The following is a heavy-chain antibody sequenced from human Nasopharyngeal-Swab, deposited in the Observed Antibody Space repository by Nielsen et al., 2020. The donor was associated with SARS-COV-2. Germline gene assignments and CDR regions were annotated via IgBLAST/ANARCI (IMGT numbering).Heavy chain of an antibody. CDR3: ARVGSGWYGINYYYYMDV. D-gene: IGHD6-13*01. J-gene: IGHJ6*03. CDR1: GFTFSSYG. V-gene: IGHV3-33*01. Sequence: GGSLRLSCAASGFTFSSYGMHWVRQAPGKGLEWVAVIWYDGSNKYYADSVKGRFTISRDNSKNTLYLQMNSLRAEDTAVYYCARVGSGWYGINYYYYMDVWGKGTTVTVSS. CDR2: IWYDGSNK.